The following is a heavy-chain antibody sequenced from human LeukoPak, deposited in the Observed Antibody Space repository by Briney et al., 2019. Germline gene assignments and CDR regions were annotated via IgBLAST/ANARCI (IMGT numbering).Heavy chain of an antibody. D-gene: IGHD4-17*01. J-gene: IGHJ4*02. V-gene: IGHV3-30*04. CDR2: ISYDGSNK. CDR1: GFTFSSYA. Sequence: GGSLRLSCAASGFTFSSYAMHWVRQAPGKGLEWVAVISYDGSNKYYADSVKGRFTISRDNSKNTLYLQMNSLRAEDTAVYYCARDNDYGDVGGANFDYWGQGTLVTVSS. CDR3: ARDNDYGDVGGANFDY.